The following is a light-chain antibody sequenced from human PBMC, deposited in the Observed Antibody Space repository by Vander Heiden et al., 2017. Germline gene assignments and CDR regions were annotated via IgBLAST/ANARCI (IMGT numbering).Light chain of an antibody. J-gene: IGKJ2*01. CDR1: QNIDSN. CDR2: AAS. Sequence: EIAMTQSPVTLSVSPGERATLSCRASQNIDSNLAWYQQKPGQAPRLLIYAASTRATDVPARFSGSGSGTDFTLTINNLQSEDFVVYYCQQYQDWPFTFGQGTKPEI. CDR3: QQYQDWPFT. V-gene: IGKV3-15*01.